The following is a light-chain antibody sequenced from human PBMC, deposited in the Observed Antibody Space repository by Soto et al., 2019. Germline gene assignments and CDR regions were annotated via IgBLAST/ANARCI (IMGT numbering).Light chain of an antibody. V-gene: IGLV2-14*01. J-gene: IGLJ2*01. CDR2: DVS. CDR1: SSDVGGYNY. CDR3: ISYTRSSTPVA. Sequence: QSALTQPASVSGSPGQSITISCTGTSSDVGGYNYVSWYQQHPGKAPKLMIYDVSNRPSGVSNRFSGSKSGNTASLTISGLQAEDEADYYCISYTRSSTPVAFGGGTKLTVL.